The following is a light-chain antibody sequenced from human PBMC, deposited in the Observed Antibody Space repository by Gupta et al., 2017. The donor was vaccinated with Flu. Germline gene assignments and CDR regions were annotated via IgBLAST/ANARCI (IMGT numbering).Light chain of an antibody. CDR1: SSNIGSYT. J-gene: IGLJ1*01. V-gene: IGLV1-44*01. CDR2: DFI. CDR3: SVWDNSLSGHYV. Sequence: QSVLTQPPSASGTPGQRVPSSSSGRSSNIGSYTVDWYQQLPGTAPKLLIYDFIQRPSWGPDRCSGSKSGTSAALAISGLQSEDEADYYYSVWDNSLSGHYVFGAGTKVTVL.